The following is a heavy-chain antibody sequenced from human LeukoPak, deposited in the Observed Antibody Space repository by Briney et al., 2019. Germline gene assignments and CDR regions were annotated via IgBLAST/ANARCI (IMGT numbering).Heavy chain of an antibody. D-gene: IGHD6-6*01. CDR2: INHSGST. CDR3: ARGEYSSSSVRFDP. Sequence: SETLSLTCAVYGGSFSGYYWSWIRQPPGKGLEWIGEINHSGSTNYNPSLKSRVTISVDTSKNQFSLKLSSVTAADTAVYYCARGEYSSSSVRFDPWGQGTLVTVSS. J-gene: IGHJ5*02. V-gene: IGHV4-34*01. CDR1: GGSFSGYY.